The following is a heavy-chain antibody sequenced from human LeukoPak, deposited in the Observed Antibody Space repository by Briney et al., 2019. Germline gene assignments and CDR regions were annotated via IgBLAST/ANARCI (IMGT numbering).Heavy chain of an antibody. CDR2: IYHSGST. J-gene: IGHJ3*02. CDR3: ATRSAFDI. CDR1: GYSISSGHY. V-gene: IGHV4-38-2*01. Sequence: SETLSLTCAVSGYSISSGHYWGWIRQPPGKGLEWIGSIYHSGSTYYNPSLKSRVTISVDTSKNQFSLKLSSVTAADTAVYYCATRSAFDIWGQGTMVTVSS.